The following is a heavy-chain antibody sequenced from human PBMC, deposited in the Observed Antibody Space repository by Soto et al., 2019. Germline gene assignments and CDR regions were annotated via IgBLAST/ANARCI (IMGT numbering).Heavy chain of an antibody. D-gene: IGHD6-19*01. CDR1: GASISSSSFY. J-gene: IGHJ4*02. CDR3: ATYTSDGGGRGY. Sequence: PSETLSLTCTVSGASISSSSFYWGWIRQPPGKGLESIANIYYDGSTYYNPSLKSRVTISVDTSKNQFSLKLSSVTAADTAVYFCATYTSDGGGRGYWGQGTLVTVSS. V-gene: IGHV4-39*01. CDR2: IYYDGST.